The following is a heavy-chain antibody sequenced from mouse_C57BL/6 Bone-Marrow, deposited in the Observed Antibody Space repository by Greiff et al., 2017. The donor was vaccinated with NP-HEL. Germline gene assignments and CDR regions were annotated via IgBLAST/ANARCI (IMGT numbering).Heavy chain of an antibody. V-gene: IGHV2-5*01. J-gene: IGHJ3*01. CDR2: IWRGGST. CDR3: AKNGGYSSWFAY. CDR1: GFSLTSYG. Sequence: QVHVKQSGPGLVQPSQSLSITCTVSGFSLTSYGVHWVRQSPGKGLEWLGVIWRGGSTDYNAAFMSRLSITKDNSKSQVFFKMNSLQPDDTAIYYCAKNGGYSSWFAYWGQGTLVTVSA. D-gene: IGHD2-3*01.